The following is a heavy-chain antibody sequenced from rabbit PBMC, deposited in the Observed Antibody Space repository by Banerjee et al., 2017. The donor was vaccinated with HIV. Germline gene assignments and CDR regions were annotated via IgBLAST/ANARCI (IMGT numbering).Heavy chain of an antibody. CDR2: INAVTGKA. CDR1: GFSFSSSYY. V-gene: IGHV1S45*01. D-gene: IGHD6-1*01. Sequence: QEQLEESGGDLVKPEGSLTLTCTASGFSFSSSYYMCWVRQAPGKGLECIACINAVTGKAVYATWAKGRFTISKTSSTTVTLQMTSLTVADTATYFCARDTASSFSSYGMDLWGPGTLVTVS. J-gene: IGHJ6*01. CDR3: ARDTASSFSSYGMDL.